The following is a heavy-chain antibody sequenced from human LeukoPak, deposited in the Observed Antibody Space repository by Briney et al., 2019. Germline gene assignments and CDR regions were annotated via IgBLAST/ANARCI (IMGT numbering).Heavy chain of an antibody. D-gene: IGHD3-9*01. CDR1: GFTFSSYS. CDR2: ISSSSSYI. Sequence: GGSLRLSCAASGFTFSSYSMNWVRQAPGKGLEWVSSISSSSSYIYYADSVKGRFTISRDNAKNSLYLQMNSLRAEDTAVYYCARERGSGATDILTSYYNDAFDIWGQGTMVTVSS. CDR3: ARERGSGATDILTSYYNDAFDI. J-gene: IGHJ3*02. V-gene: IGHV3-21*01.